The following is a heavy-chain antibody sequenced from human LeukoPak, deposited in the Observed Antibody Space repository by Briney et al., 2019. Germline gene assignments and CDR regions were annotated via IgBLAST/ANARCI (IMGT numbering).Heavy chain of an antibody. D-gene: IGHD3-10*01. CDR3: AREQFYGSGSYYRVFYGMDV. Sequence: SETLSLTCTVSGGSISSGDYYWSWIRQPPGKGLEWIGYIYYSGSTYYNPSLKSRVTISVDTSKNQFSLKLSSVTAADTAVYYCAREQFYGSGSYYRVFYGMDVWGQGTTVTVSS. CDR1: GGSISSGDYY. V-gene: IGHV4-30-4*01. CDR2: IYYSGST. J-gene: IGHJ6*02.